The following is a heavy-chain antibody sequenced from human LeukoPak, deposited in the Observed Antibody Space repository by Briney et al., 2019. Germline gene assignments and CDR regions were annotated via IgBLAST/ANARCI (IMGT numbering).Heavy chain of an antibody. Sequence: SETLSLTCAVYGGSFSGYYWSWIRQPPGKGLEWIGEINHSGSTNYNPSLKSRVTISVDTSKNQFSLKLSSVTAADTAVYYCARGPLVSYYYDRRGAFDIWGQGTMVTVSS. D-gene: IGHD3-22*01. CDR3: ARGPLVSYYYDRRGAFDI. V-gene: IGHV4-34*01. J-gene: IGHJ3*02. CDR1: GGSFSGYY. CDR2: INHSGST.